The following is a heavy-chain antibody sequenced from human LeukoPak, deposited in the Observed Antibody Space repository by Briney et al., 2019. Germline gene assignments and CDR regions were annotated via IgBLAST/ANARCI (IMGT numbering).Heavy chain of an antibody. D-gene: IGHD6-13*01. V-gene: IGHV3-30*03. CDR1: GFTFSTYG. CDR3: SLGMGSTWYGNNVDY. J-gene: IGHJ4*02. CDR2: ISHDGNLK. Sequence: PGGSLRLSCAASGFTFSTYGMHWVRQAPGKGLEWVAVISHDGNLKYYGDSVKGRFTISRDNSRNTLYLQMNSLGAEDTALYYCSLGMGSTWYGNNVDYWGQGTLVTVSS.